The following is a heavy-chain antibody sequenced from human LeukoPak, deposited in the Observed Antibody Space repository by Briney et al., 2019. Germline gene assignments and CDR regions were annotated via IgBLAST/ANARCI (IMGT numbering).Heavy chain of an antibody. Sequence: SETLSLTCTVSGGSISIYYWNWIRQPPGKGLEWIGSIHNSGSTNYNPSLKSRVTISGDTAKNQFSLKLTSVTAADTAVYYCTRDRELGFWGQGTLVTVSS. D-gene: IGHD1-26*01. CDR3: TRDRELGF. J-gene: IGHJ4*02. CDR1: GGSISIYY. V-gene: IGHV4-59*01. CDR2: IHNSGST.